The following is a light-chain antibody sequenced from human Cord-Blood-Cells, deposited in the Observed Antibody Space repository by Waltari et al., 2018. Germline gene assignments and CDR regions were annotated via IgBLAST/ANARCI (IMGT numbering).Light chain of an antibody. CDR2: GAS. CDR1: QSVSSSY. Sequence: EIVLTQSPGTLSLSPGERATLSCRASQSVSSSYLAWYQQKPGQAPRLHIYGASSRATGIPDRFSGSGSGTDFTLTISRLEPEDFAVYYCQQYGSSPRLTFGGGTKAEIK. J-gene: IGKJ4*01. CDR3: QQYGSSPRLT. V-gene: IGKV3-20*01.